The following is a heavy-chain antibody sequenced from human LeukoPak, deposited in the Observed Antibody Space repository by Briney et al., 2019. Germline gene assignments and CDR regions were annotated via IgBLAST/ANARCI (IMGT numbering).Heavy chain of an antibody. J-gene: IGHJ5*02. D-gene: IGHD6-13*01. V-gene: IGHV4-61*02. CDR1: GGSISSGSYY. Sequence: SETLSLTCTVPGGSISSGSYYWSWIRQPAGKGLEWIGRIYTSGSTNYNPSLKSRVTISVDTSKNQFSLKLSPVAAADTAGYYCAGGPSSSWPNWFDPWGQGTLVTVSS. CDR3: AGGPSSSWPNWFDP. CDR2: IYTSGST.